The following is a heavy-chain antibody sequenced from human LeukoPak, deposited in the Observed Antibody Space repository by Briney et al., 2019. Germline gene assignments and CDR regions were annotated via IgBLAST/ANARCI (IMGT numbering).Heavy chain of an antibody. J-gene: IGHJ4*02. Sequence: ASVKVSCKASGYTFTSYGITWVRQAPGQGLEWMGWFSVHNGNTHYAQKLQGRVTMATDTSTSTAYMELRSLRSDDTAVYYCARGGSYDYWGQGTLVTVSS. CDR1: GYTFTSYG. CDR3: ARGGSYDY. D-gene: IGHD1-26*01. CDR2: FSVHNGNT. V-gene: IGHV1-18*01.